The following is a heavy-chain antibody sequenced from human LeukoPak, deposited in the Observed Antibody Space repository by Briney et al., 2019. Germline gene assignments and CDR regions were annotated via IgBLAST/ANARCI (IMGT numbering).Heavy chain of an antibody. Sequence: SVKVSFKASVGTCSSYAISWVRQAPGQGLEWMGGVIPIFGTATYAQKFQGRVTITADESTRTAYMELSSLRSEDTAVYYCARVPPPFGFDEYYFDYWGQGTLVTVSS. J-gene: IGHJ4*02. CDR3: ARVPPPFGFDEYYFDY. CDR1: VGTCSSYA. V-gene: IGHV1-69*13. D-gene: IGHD3-10*01. CDR2: VIPIFGTA.